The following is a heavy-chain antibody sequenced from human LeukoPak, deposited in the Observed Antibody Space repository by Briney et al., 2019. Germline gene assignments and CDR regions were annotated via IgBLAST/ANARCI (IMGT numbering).Heavy chain of an antibody. J-gene: IGHJ4*02. CDR1: GFSFSTYA. CDR3: AKDDVPSNWGTLGLFDY. CDR2: VSGSGGST. Sequence: GGSLRLSCAASGFSFSTYAMNWVRQAPGRGLEWVSAVSGSGGSTYYADSVKGRFTISRDNSKNTLYLQMNSLRAEDTAVYYCAKDDVPSNWGTLGLFDYWGQGALVTVSS. D-gene: IGHD7-27*01. V-gene: IGHV3-23*01.